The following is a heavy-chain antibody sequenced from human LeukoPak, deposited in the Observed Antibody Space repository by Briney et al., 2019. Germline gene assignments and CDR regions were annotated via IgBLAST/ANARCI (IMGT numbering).Heavy chain of an antibody. CDR1: GFPFDDYA. J-gene: IGHJ4*02. D-gene: IGHD5-18*01. CDR3: AKDAMNTAMVGDY. CDR2: ISGDGGST. V-gene: IGHV3-43*02. Sequence: GGSLRLSCAASGFPFDDYAMHWVRQAPGKGLEWVSLISGDGGSTYYADSVKGRFTISRDHSKNSLYLQMNSLRTEDTALYYCAKDAMNTAMVGDYWGQGTLVTVSS.